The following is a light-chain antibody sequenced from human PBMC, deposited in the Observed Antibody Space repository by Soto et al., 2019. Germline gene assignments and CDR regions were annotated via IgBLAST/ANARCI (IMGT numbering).Light chain of an antibody. V-gene: IGKV1-17*03. CDR1: HDINYY. Sequence: DIQMTQSPSAMSASVGDRVTITCRASHDINYYLAWFQQKPGKVPKRLIYGASNLQSGVPSRFSGSGSGTEFNLTISSLQPEDFATYYCLQHGSYPLTFGGGTKVEIK. CDR3: LQHGSYPLT. CDR2: GAS. J-gene: IGKJ4*01.